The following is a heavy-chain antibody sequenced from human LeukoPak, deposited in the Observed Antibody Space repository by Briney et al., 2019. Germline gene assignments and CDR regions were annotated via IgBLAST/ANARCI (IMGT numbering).Heavy chain of an antibody. CDR1: GGSISSYY. Sequence: PSETLSLTCTVSGGSISSYYWSRIRQPPGKGLEWIGYIYYSGSTNYNPSLKSRVTISVDTSKNQFSLKLSSVTAADTAVYYCAREVGANYYYMDVWGKGTTVTVSS. CDR3: AREVGANYYYMDV. D-gene: IGHD1-26*01. J-gene: IGHJ6*03. CDR2: IYYSGST. V-gene: IGHV4-59*01.